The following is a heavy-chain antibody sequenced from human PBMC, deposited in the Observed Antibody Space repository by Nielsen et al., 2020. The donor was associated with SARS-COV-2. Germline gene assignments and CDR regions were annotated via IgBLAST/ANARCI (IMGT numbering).Heavy chain of an antibody. Sequence: WIRQPPGKGLEWVSGINWNGGSTGYADSVKGRFTISRDNAKNSLYLQMNSLRAEDTALYHCARDGGVWEPSDYWGQGTLVTVSS. J-gene: IGHJ4*02. CDR2: INWNGGST. CDR3: ARDGGVWEPSDY. V-gene: IGHV3-20*01. D-gene: IGHD1-26*01.